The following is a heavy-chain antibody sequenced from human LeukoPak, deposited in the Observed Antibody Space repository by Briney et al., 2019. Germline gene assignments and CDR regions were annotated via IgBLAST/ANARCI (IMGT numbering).Heavy chain of an antibody. D-gene: IGHD3-22*01. CDR2: IWYDGSNK. CDR1: GFTFSSYG. V-gene: IGHV3-33*01. J-gene: IGHJ6*02. CDR3: ARGTNPPRDTSSGYYYPYYYYGMNV. Sequence: GGSLRLSCAASGFTFSSYGMHWVRQAPGKGLEWVAVIWYDGSNKYYADSVKGRFTISRDNSKNTLYLQMNSLRAEDTAVYYCARGTNPPRDTSSGYYYPYYYYGMNVWGQGTTVTVSS.